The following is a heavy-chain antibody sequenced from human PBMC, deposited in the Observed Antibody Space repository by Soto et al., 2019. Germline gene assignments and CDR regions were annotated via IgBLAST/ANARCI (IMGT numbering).Heavy chain of an antibody. CDR2: LSYDGSDR. CDR1: GFTFSSFA. Sequence: QVQLVESGGGVVQPGRSLRLSCAASGFTFSSFAMHWVRQAPGKGLVWVASLSYDGSDRYYEDSVKGRHIISRDNSKNTVYLQLNSLRSEDTAVYYCARGGQWLVNWFDPWGQGTLVTVSS. J-gene: IGHJ5*02. CDR3: ARGGQWLVNWFDP. D-gene: IGHD6-19*01. V-gene: IGHV3-30*04.